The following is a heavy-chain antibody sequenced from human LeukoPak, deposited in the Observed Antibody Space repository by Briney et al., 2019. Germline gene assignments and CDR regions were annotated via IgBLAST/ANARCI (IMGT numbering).Heavy chain of an antibody. D-gene: IGHD3-16*01. CDR3: AKLGVRLTSTGQDY. CDR1: EFTFSSSV. Sequence: GGSLRLSCAASEFTFSSSVMYWVRQAPGKGLEWVSAINYNGVITDYADSVEGRFTISRDNSKSTLYLQMNSLRGEDTAVYYCAKLGVRLTSTGQDYWGQGTLVTVSS. V-gene: IGHV3-23*01. CDR2: INYNGVIT. J-gene: IGHJ4*02.